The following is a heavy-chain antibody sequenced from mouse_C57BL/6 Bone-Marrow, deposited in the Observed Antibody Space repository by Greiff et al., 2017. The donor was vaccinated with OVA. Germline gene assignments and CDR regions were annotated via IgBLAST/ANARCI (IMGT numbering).Heavy chain of an antibody. J-gene: IGHJ1*03. V-gene: IGHV1-18*01. D-gene: IGHD2-4*01. CDR1: GYTFTDYN. CDR3: ARDDYFDWYFDV. Sequence: EVQLQQSGPELVKPGASVKIPCKASGYTFTDYNMDWVKQSHGKSLEWIGDINPNNGGTIYNQKFKGKATLTVDESSSTAYMELRSLTSEDTAVYYCARDDYFDWYFDVWGTGTTVTVSS. CDR2: INPNNGGT.